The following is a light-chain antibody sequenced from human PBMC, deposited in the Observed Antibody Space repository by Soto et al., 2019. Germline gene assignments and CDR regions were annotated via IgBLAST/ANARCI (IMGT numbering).Light chain of an antibody. J-gene: IGKJ4*01. CDR3: HQYNSWSLT. Sequence: EIVMTQYPATLSVSPGERATLSCRASQTVSNNLAWYQQKPGQAPRLLFYSSSTRATGVPARFSGSRSGTDFTLTISSLHSEDFAVYYCHQYNSWSLTFGGGTKVETK. CDR2: SSS. CDR1: QTVSNN. V-gene: IGKV3-15*01.